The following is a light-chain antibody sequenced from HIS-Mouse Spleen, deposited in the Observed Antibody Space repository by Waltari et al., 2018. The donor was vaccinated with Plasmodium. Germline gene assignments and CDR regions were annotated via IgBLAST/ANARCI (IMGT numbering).Light chain of an antibody. CDR3: QQYNNWSFT. V-gene: IGKV3-15*01. Sequence: EIVMTQSPATLSVSPGERAPLSGRASQSVSSNLAWYQQKPGQAPRLLICGASTRATGIPARFSGSGSGTEFTLTISSLQSEDFAVYYCQQYNNWSFTFGPGTRVDIK. CDR1: QSVSSN. J-gene: IGKJ3*01. CDR2: GAS.